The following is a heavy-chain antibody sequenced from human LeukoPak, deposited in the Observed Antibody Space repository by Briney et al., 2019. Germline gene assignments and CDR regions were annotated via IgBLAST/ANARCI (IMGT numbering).Heavy chain of an antibody. CDR3: ARGPPPGIAVAGTEAVMDV. CDR1: GYTFTSYY. J-gene: IGHJ6*02. D-gene: IGHD6-19*01. Sequence: ASVKVSCKASGYTFTSYYMHWVRQAPGQGLEWMGIINPSGGSTRYAQKFQGRVTMTRDTSTSTVYMELSSLRSEDTAVYYCARGPPPGIAVAGTEAVMDVWGQGTTVTVSS. CDR2: INPSGGST. V-gene: IGHV1-46*01.